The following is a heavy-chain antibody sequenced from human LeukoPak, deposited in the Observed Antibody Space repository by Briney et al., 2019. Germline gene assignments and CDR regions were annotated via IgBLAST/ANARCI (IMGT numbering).Heavy chain of an antibody. CDR2: LHYDGSNK. J-gene: IGHJ6*02. V-gene: IGHV3-30-3*01. CDR3: ARDWGEELEHNYYYYGMDV. CDR1: GLTLSSLA. Sequence: GGSLGLSCEAFGLTLSSLAMNWARRAQGKGLEGLQVLHYDGSNKYYADSVKGRFTISRDNVKNSLYLQMTSLRAEDTAVYYCARDWGEELEHNYYYYGMDVWGQGTTVTVSS. D-gene: IGHD1/OR15-1a*01.